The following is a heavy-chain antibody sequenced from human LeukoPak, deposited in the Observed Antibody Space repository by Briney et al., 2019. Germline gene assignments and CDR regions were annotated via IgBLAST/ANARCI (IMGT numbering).Heavy chain of an antibody. D-gene: IGHD4-17*01. V-gene: IGHV1-18*01. Sequence: VASVEVSCKASGHTFTSYGISWVRQAPGQGLEWMGCISAYNGNTNYAQKLQGRVTMTTDTSTSTAYMELRSLRSDDTAVYYCASAIDYDFALDYWGQGTLVTVS. CDR1: GHTFTSYG. CDR2: ISAYNGNT. J-gene: IGHJ4*02. CDR3: ASAIDYDFALDY.